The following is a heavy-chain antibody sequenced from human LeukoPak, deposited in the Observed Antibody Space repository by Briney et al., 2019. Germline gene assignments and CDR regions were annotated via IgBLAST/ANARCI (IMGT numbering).Heavy chain of an antibody. CDR3: ATVFNQGYENSGFRFDY. J-gene: IGHJ4*02. D-gene: IGHD3-22*01. CDR2: FDPEDGET. CDR1: GYTLTELS. V-gene: IGHV1-24*01. Sequence: GASVKVSCKVSGYTLTELSMHWVRQAPGKGLEWMGGFDPEDGETICAQKFQGRVTMTEDTSTDTAYMELSSLRSEDTAVYYCATVFNQGYENSGFRFDYWGQGTLVTVSS.